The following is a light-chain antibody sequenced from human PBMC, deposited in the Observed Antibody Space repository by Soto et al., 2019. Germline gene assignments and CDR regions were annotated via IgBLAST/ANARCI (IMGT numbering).Light chain of an antibody. V-gene: IGKV1-39*01. J-gene: IGKJ5*01. CDR2: AAS. CDR1: QSISSY. CDR3: QQSYSTIMYT. Sequence: DIQMTQSPSSLSASVGDRVTITCRASQSISSYLNWYQQNPGTAPNLLIYAASSLQSGVPSRFSGSGSGTDFTLTISSLQPEDFATYYCQQSYSTIMYTFGQGTRLEIK.